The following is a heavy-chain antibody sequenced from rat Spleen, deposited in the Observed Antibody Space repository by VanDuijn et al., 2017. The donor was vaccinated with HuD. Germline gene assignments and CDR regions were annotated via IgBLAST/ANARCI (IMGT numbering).Heavy chain of an antibody. J-gene: IGHJ3*01. CDR1: GHSITSSYR. CDR3: TSPPLRSGFYYIEY. V-gene: IGHV3-3*01. Sequence: EVQLQESGPGLVKPSQSLSLTCSVTGHSITSSYRWNWIRKFPGNKLEWMGYINSAGSTNYNPSLKSRISITRDTSKNQFFLQLNSVTTEDTATYCCTSPPLRSGFYYIEYWGQGTLVTVSS. D-gene: IGHD1-1*01. CDR2: INSAGST.